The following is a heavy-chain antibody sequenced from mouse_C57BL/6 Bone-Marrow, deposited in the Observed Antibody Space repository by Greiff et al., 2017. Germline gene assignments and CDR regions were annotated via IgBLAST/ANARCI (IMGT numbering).Heavy chain of an antibody. D-gene: IGHD1-1*01. CDR1: GYTFTSYW. CDR2: IYPSDSET. J-gene: IGHJ2*01. V-gene: IGHV1-61*01. CDR3: ARTTGGFDY. Sequence: QVQLQQPGAELVRPGSSVKLSCKASGYTFTSYWMDWVKQRPGQGLEWIGNIYPSDSETHYHPKCKDKATLTVDKSSSTAYMQLCSLTSEDSAVYYCARTTGGFDYWGQGTTLTVSS.